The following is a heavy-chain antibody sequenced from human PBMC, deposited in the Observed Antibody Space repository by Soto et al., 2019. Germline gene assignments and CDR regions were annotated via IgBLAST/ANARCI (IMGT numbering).Heavy chain of an antibody. V-gene: IGHV3-30*18. J-gene: IGHJ6*02. D-gene: IGHD2-15*01. CDR3: AKELGRLDIVVVVAATPYYYYGMDV. Sequence: QVQLVESGGGVVQPGRSLRLSCAASGFTFSSYGMHWVRQAPGKGLEWVAVISYDGSNKYYADSVKGRFTISRDNSKNTLYLQMNSLRAEDTAVYYCAKELGRLDIVVVVAATPYYYYGMDVWGQGTTVTVSS. CDR2: ISYDGSNK. CDR1: GFTFSSYG.